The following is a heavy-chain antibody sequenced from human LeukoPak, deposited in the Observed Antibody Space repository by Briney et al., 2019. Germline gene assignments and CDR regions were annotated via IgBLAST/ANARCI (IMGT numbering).Heavy chain of an antibody. V-gene: IGHV3-30*04. CDR1: GFTFNTYA. J-gene: IGHJ4*02. Sequence: GGSLRLSCAASGFTFNTYAMHWVRQAPGKGLEWVAVIGNDGNNKYYADSVKGRFTISRDNSMNTLYLQMDSLRTEDSAVFYCARDLTVDTAMVSRGNYFDYWGQGTLVTVSS. CDR2: IGNDGNNK. CDR3: ARDLTVDTAMVSRGNYFDY. D-gene: IGHD5-18*01.